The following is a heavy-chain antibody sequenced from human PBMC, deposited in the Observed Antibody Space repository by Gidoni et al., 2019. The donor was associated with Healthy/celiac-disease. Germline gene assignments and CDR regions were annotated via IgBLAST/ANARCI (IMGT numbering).Heavy chain of an antibody. D-gene: IGHD3-10*01. J-gene: IGHJ4*02. CDR2: ISYDGSNK. CDR3: AGPYGSGTTLGY. V-gene: IGHV3-30-3*01. Sequence: QVQLVESGGGVVQPGRSLRLSCAASGFTFSSYAMHWVRQAPGKGLEWVAVISYDGSNKYYADSVKGRFTISRDNSKNTLYLQMNSLRAEDTAVYYCAGPYGSGTTLGYWGQGTLVTVSS. CDR1: GFTFSSYA.